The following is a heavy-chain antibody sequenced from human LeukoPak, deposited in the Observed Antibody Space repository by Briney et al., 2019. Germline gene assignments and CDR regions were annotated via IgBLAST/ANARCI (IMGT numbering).Heavy chain of an antibody. Sequence: SVKVSCKASGGTFSSYAISWVRQAPGQGLEWMGGIIPIFGTANYAQKFQGRVTITADKSTSTAYMELSSLRSEDTAVYYCAISTVTPYYYYYYYMDVWGKGTTVTVSS. J-gene: IGHJ6*03. V-gene: IGHV1-69*06. CDR3: AISTVTPYYYYYYYMDV. CDR2: IIPIFGTA. D-gene: IGHD4-17*01. CDR1: GGTFSSYA.